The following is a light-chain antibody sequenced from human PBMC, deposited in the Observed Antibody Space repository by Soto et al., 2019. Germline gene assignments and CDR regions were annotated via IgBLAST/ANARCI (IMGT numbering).Light chain of an antibody. CDR1: HSVDIN. Sequence: EIVLTQSPATLSVSPGERVTLSCRASHSVDINLAWYQQKPGQAPSLLIYGASTRATDMPGRFSGRGAGAEFTLTISSLQSEDFAVYYCQQYRSWPRTFGQGTKV. J-gene: IGKJ1*01. CDR2: GAS. CDR3: QQYRSWPRT. V-gene: IGKV3-15*01.